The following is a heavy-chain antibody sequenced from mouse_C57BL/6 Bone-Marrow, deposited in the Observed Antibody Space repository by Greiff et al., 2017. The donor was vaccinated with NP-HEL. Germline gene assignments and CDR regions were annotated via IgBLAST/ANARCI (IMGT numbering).Heavy chain of an antibody. CDR3: ARRGDYYGSGAMDY. J-gene: IGHJ4*01. Sequence: VQLKQSGPELVKPGASVKISCKASGYSFTGYFMNWVMQSHGKSLEWIGRINPYNGDTFYNQKFKGKATLTVDKSSSTAHMELRSLTSEDSAVYYCARRGDYYGSGAMDYWGQGTSVTVSS. CDR1: GYSFTGYF. D-gene: IGHD1-1*01. CDR2: INPYNGDT. V-gene: IGHV1-20*01.